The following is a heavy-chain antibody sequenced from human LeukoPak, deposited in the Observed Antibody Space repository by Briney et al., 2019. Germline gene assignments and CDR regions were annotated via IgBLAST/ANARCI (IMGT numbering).Heavy chain of an antibody. CDR2: IIPILGIA. J-gene: IGHJ4*02. CDR1: GGTFSSYA. V-gene: IGHV1-69*04. CDR3: ARDLDLYYFDY. Sequence: SVKVSCKASGGTFSSYAISWVRQAPGQGLEWMGRIIPILGIANYAQKFQGRVTITADKSTSTAYMELSSLRSEDTAVYYCARDLDLYYFDYWGQGTLVTVSS.